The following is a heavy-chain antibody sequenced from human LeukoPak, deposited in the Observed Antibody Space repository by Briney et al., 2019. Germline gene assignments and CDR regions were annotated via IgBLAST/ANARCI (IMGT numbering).Heavy chain of an antibody. CDR2: IFYSGST. V-gene: IGHV4-59*11. CDR1: GGSISSHY. D-gene: IGHD1-26*01. CDR3: AGERWELLPISDY. Sequence: SETLSLTCTVSGGSISSHYWSWLRQPPGKGLEWIGYIFYSGSTNYNPSLKSRVTISVDTSKSQFSLKLSSVIAADTAVYYCAGERWELLPISDYWGQGTLVTVSS. J-gene: IGHJ4*02.